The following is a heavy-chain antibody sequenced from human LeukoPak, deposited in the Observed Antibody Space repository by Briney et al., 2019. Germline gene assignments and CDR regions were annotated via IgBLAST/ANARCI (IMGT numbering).Heavy chain of an antibody. D-gene: IGHD5-24*01. CDR2: INPKTGDT. Sequence: GASVKVSCKASGYTFTGYYLHWVRQAPGQGLEWMGWINPKTGDTNYARKFQGRVTMTRDMSISTAYLDLNRLKSDDTAVYYCARDLVEMATIAADYWGQGTLVTVSS. J-gene: IGHJ4*02. V-gene: IGHV1-2*02. CDR1: GYTFTGYY. CDR3: ARDLVEMATIAADY.